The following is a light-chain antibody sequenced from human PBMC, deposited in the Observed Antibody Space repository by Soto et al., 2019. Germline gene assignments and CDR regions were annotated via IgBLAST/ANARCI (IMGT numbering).Light chain of an antibody. CDR3: MQGTRWPPT. CDR2: QSS. V-gene: IGKV2-30*01. CDR1: QSLVYSDGIAY. Sequence: DVVMTQSPLSLPVTLGQPASISCRSSQSLVYSDGIAYLSWFQQRPGQSPRRLIYQSSRRDSGVPDRLSGSGSGTDFTLQINRVEAEDVGIYYCMQGTRWPPTFGRGTRVEIK. J-gene: IGKJ1*01.